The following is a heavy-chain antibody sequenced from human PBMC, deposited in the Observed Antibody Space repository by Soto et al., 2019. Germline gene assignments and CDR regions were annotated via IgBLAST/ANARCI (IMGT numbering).Heavy chain of an antibody. CDR2: IYYSGST. V-gene: IGHV4-59*01. CDR1: GGSISSYY. Sequence: PSETLSLTCTVSGGSISSYYWSWIRQPPGKGLEWIGYIYYSGSTNYTPSLKSRVTISVDTSKNQFPLKLSPVTAADTAVYYCATGSSGYDFWSGYYDAFDIWGQGTMVTVSS. J-gene: IGHJ3*02. D-gene: IGHD3-3*01. CDR3: ATGSSGYDFWSGYYDAFDI.